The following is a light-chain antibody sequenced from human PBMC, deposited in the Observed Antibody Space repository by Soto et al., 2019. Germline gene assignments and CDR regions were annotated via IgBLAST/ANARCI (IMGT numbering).Light chain of an antibody. CDR2: EVT. CDR1: SSDVGGYNY. V-gene: IGLV2-14*01. CDR3: SSYRSTSVYV. J-gene: IGLJ1*01. Sequence: QASLTQPASVSGSPGQSITISCTCTSSDVGGYNYVSWYQQYPGKAPKLMIYEVTHRPSGVSNRFSGSKSGNTASLTISGLQAGDEANYYCSSYRSTSVYVFGTGTKVTVL.